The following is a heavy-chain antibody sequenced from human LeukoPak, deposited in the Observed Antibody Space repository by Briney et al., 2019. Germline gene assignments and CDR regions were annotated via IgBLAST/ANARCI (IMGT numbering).Heavy chain of an antibody. V-gene: IGHV3-23*01. CDR1: GFTFSSYA. D-gene: IGHD3-16*01. Sequence: PGESLRLSCAAPGFTFSSYAMSWVRQAPGKGLEWVSAISGSGGSTYYAASVTGRFTIPRDNSKNTLDLEMNSRSAEDRAVYYCAKDRGSGPPRYFDYWGQGTLVTVSS. CDR3: AKDRGSGPPRYFDY. J-gene: IGHJ4*02. CDR2: ISGSGGST.